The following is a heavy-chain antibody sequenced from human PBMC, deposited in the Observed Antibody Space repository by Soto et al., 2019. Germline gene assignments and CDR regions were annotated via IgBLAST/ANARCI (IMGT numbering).Heavy chain of an antibody. CDR1: GGTFSSYA. CDR3: ARDEVGNWNSFYYYGMDV. V-gene: IGHV1-69*13. CDR2: IIPIFGTA. J-gene: IGHJ6*02. D-gene: IGHD1-20*01. Sequence: ASVKVSCKASGGTFSSYAISWVRQAPGQGLEWMGGIIPIFGTANYAQKFQGRVTITADESTSTAYMELSSLRSEDTAVYYCARDEVGNWNSFYYYGMDVWGQGTTVTVSS.